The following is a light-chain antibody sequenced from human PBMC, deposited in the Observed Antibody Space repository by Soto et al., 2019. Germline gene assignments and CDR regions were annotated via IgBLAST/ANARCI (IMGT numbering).Light chain of an antibody. CDR3: RSYTSSSTLVYV. V-gene: IGLV2-14*01. J-gene: IGLJ1*01. Sequence: QSALTQPASVSVSPGQSITISCTGTSSDVGGYNYVSWYQQHPGKAPKLMIYDVSNRPSGVSNRFSGSKSGNTASLTISGLQAEDEADYYCRSYTSSSTLVYVFGTGTKLTV. CDR1: SSDVGGYNY. CDR2: DVS.